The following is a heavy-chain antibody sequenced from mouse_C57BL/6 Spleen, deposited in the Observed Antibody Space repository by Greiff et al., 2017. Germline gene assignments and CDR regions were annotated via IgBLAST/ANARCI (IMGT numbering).Heavy chain of an antibody. CDR3: ARWDYYGNYTGAMDY. D-gene: IGHD2-1*01. V-gene: IGHV14-3*01. J-gene: IGHJ4*01. CDR2: IDPANGNT. Sequence: DVKLQESVAELVRPGASVKLSCTASGFNIKNTYMHWVKQRPEQGLEWIGRIDPANGNTKYAPKFQGKATITADTSSNTAYLQLSSLTSEDTAVYYCARWDYYGNYTGAMDYWGQGTSVTVSS. CDR1: GFNIKNTY.